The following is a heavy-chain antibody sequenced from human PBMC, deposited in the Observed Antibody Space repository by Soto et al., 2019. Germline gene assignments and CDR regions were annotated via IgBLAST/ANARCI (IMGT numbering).Heavy chain of an antibody. D-gene: IGHD2-21*01. Sequence: GGSLRLSCAASGFTVSSSYMSWVRHVPGKGLEWISVIYSGGNTYYADSVKGRFTISRDNSKNTLYLQMSSLRAEDTAVYYCARDQGGDVGAYVEYWGQGTRVTVSS. V-gene: IGHV3-53*01. CDR3: ARDQGGDVGAYVEY. CDR2: IYSGGNT. CDR1: GFTVSSSY. J-gene: IGHJ4*02.